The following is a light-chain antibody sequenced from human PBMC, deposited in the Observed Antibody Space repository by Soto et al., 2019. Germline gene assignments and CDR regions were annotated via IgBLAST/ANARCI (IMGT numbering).Light chain of an antibody. CDR2: DAS. Sequence: DIQMTQSPSTLSASVGDRVTITCRASQSINNWLAWYQQKPGKAPKLLIYDASYLETGVPSRFSGSGSGTDFTLTISSLQPDDFATYYCQQFSDYPRTFGQGTKVDI. CDR1: QSINNW. J-gene: IGKJ1*01. V-gene: IGKV1-5*01. CDR3: QQFSDYPRT.